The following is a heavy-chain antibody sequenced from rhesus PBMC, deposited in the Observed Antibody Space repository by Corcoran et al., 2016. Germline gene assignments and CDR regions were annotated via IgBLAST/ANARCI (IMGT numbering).Heavy chain of an antibody. Sequence: QVHLQESGPGLVKPSETLSLTCAVSGVSVNGGYDWSWVRQAPGKGLEWVGYIYESSWPSNYNPSLNNLVTISRDTSKNQVSLRLTSVTAADTAIYYCARFGYPGGLDFWGQGVVVTVSS. CDR1: GVSVNGGYD. CDR2: IYESSWPS. J-gene: IGHJ6*01. CDR3: ARFGYPGGLDF. V-gene: IGHV4-76*01. D-gene: IGHD3-28*01.